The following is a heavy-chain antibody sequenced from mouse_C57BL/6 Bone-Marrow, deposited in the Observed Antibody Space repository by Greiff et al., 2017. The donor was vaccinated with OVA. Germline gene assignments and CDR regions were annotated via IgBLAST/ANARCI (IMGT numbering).Heavy chain of an antibody. J-gene: IGHJ3*01. CDR1: GYTFTGYW. CDR3: AGGKGFAY. D-gene: IGHD2-1*01. CDR2: ILPGSGST. Sequence: VKLQESGAELMKPGASVKLSCKATGYTFTGYWIEWVKQRPGHGLEWIGEILPGSGSTNYNEQFKGKATFTADTSSTTAYMQLSSLTTEDSAIYYCAGGKGFAYWGQGTLVTVSA. V-gene: IGHV1-9*01.